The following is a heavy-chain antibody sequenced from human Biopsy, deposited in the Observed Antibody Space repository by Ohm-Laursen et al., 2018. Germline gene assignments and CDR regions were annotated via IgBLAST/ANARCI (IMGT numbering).Heavy chain of an antibody. Sequence: TLSLTCTVSGGYISHYYWTWIRQPAGQGLEWIGRIYITGETDYNPSLKSRVTMSVGGSKKQFSLKLKSVTAADTAIYYCARAPPLIRGVVESWFDPWGQGILVTVSS. CDR2: IYITGET. CDR1: GGYISHYY. D-gene: IGHD3-10*01. V-gene: IGHV4-4*07. J-gene: IGHJ5*02. CDR3: ARAPPLIRGVVESWFDP.